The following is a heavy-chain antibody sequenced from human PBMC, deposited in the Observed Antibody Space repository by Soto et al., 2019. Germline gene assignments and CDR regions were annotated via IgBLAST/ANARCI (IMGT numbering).Heavy chain of an antibody. CDR1: GFTFSNAW. D-gene: IGHD3-3*01. J-gene: IGHJ6*02. CDR3: TRSITIFGVVPSYYYGMDV. Sequence: GGSLRLSCAASGFTFSNAWMNWVRQAPGKGLEWVGRIKSKTDGGTTDYAAPVKGRFTISRDDSKNTLYLQMNSLKTEDTAVYYCTRSITIFGVVPSYYYGMDVWGQGTTVTVSS. CDR2: IKSKTDGGTT. V-gene: IGHV3-15*07.